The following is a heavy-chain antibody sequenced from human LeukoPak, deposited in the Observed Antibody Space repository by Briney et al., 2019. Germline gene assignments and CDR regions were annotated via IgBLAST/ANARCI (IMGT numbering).Heavy chain of an antibody. D-gene: IGHD6-13*01. J-gene: IGHJ5*01. CDR2: IYTSGST. CDR1: DGSISSGSYY. CDR3: AREAHSSSNNPPLPTNWFDS. V-gene: IGHV4-61*02. Sequence: PSQTLSLTCTVSDGSISSGSYYWSWIRQPAGKGLEWIGRIYTSGSTNYNPSLKSRVTISVDTSKNQFSLKLSSVTAADTAVYYCAREAHSSSNNPPLPTNWFDSWGQGTLVTVSS.